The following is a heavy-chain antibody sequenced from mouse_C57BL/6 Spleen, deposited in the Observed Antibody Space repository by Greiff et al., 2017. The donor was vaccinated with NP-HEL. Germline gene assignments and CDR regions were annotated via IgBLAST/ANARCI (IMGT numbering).Heavy chain of an antibody. CDR2: IYPGSGST. CDR3: ARKDYDYGLGAY. V-gene: IGHV1-55*01. Sequence: VQLQQSGAELVKPGASVKMSCKASGYTFTSYWITWVKQRPGQGLEWIGDIYPGSGSTNYNEKFKSKATLTVDTSSSTAYMQLSSLTSEDSAVYYCARKDYDYGLGAYWGQGTLVTVSA. D-gene: IGHD2-4*01. J-gene: IGHJ3*01. CDR1: GYTFTSYW.